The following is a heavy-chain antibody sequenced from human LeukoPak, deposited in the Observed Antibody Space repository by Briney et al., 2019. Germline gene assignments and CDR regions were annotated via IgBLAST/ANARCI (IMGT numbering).Heavy chain of an antibody. CDR3: ARDNKGLLRLGELSYYDAFDI. D-gene: IGHD3-16*02. CDR1: GGTFSSYA. CDR2: IIPIFGTA. V-gene: IGHV1-69*01. Sequence: SVKVSCKASGGTFSSYAISWVRQAPGQGLEWMGGIIPIFGTANYAQKFQGRVTITADESTSTAYMELSSLRSEDTAVYYCARDNKGLLRLGELSYYDAFDIWGQGTMVTVSS. J-gene: IGHJ3*02.